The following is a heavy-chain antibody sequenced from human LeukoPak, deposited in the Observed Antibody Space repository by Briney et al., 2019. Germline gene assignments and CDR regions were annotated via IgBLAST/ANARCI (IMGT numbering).Heavy chain of an antibody. D-gene: IGHD3-10*01. J-gene: IGHJ5*02. CDR1: GITFSSYW. CDR2: ISWNSGSI. Sequence: PGGSLRLSCAASGITFSSYWMHWVRQAPGKGLEWVSGISWNSGSIGYADSAKGRFTISRDNAKNSLYLQMNSLRAEDTALYYCAKDKGYMVRGNNWFDPWGQGTLVTVSS. CDR3: AKDKGYMVRGNNWFDP. V-gene: IGHV3-9*01.